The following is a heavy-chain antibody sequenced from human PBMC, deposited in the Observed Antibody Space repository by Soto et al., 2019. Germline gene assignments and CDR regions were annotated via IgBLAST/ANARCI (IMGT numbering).Heavy chain of an antibody. CDR3: AKTREGHDFWSGQITHGYFDY. CDR2: ISGRGSST. V-gene: IGHV3-23*01. D-gene: IGHD3-3*01. Sequence: PVGSLRLSCAASGFLFNSHAMSWVRQAPGKGLEWVAAISGRGSSTYYLDSVKGRFIVSRDNSKNKLYLQMNGLRAEDTAVYYCAKTREGHDFWSGQITHGYFDYWGHGLQVTVSS. CDR1: GFLFNSHA. J-gene: IGHJ4*01.